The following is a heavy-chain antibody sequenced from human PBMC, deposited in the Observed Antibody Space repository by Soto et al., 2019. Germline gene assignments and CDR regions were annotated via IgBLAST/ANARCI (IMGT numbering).Heavy chain of an antibody. CDR3: ARQRTTVVTQAYFDH. Sequence: SETLSLSCIVSGEPISSSSYYWGWIRQPPGKGLEWIGSIYYSGRTYYNPSFKSRVTISIDTSKNQFSLKLSSVTATDTAVYYCARQRTTVVTQAYFDHWGQGALVTVSS. CDR1: GEPISSSSYY. CDR2: IYYSGRT. J-gene: IGHJ4*02. V-gene: IGHV4-39*01. D-gene: IGHD2-21*02.